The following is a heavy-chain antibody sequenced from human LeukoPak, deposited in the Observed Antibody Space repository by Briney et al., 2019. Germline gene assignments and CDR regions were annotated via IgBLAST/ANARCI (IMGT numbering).Heavy chain of an antibody. CDR2: IDWDDDK. CDR3: ARIYRDYYYYGMDV. D-gene: IGHD4-17*01. CDR1: GFSLSTSGMC. Sequence: SGPALVKPTQTLTLTCTFSGFSLSTSGMCVSWIRQPPGQALEWLARIDWDDDKYYSTSLKTRLTISKDTSKNQVVLTMTNMDPVDTATYYCARIYRDYYYYGMDVWGQGTTVTVSS. J-gene: IGHJ6*02. V-gene: IGHV2-70*11.